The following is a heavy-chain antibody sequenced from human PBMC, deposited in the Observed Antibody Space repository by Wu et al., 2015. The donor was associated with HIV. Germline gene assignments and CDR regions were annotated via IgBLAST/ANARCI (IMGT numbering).Heavy chain of an antibody. D-gene: IGHD6-13*01. Sequence: QVQLVQSGTEVKKPGASVKVPCKASGYTFTRYVMSWLRQAPGQGLEWMGWINPYNGDTNYAQKFQGRVTMTTATSTSTAYMELRSLRSDDTAVYYCAREPLAAAGDYWYFDLWGRGTLVTVSS. J-gene: IGHJ2*01. CDR3: AREPLAAAGDYWYFDL. V-gene: IGHV1-18*01. CDR1: GYTFTRYV. CDR2: INPYNGDT.